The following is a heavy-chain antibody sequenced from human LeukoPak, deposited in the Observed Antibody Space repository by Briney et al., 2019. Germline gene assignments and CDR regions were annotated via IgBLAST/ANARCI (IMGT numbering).Heavy chain of an antibody. CDR3: AEDTTQGLYGDYYYGMDV. V-gene: IGHV3-23*01. CDR2: ISGSGGST. CDR1: GFTFSSYA. D-gene: IGHD4-17*01. Sequence: PGGSLRLSCAASGFTFSSYAMSWVRQAPGKGLEWVSAISGSGGSTYYADSVKGRFTISRDNSKNTLYLQMNSLRAEDTAVYYCAEDTTQGLYGDYYYGMDVWGQGTTVTVSS. J-gene: IGHJ6*02.